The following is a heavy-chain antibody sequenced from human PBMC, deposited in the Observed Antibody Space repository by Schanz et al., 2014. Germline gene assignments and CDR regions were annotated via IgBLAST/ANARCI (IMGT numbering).Heavy chain of an antibody. CDR1: GYTFTTYY. J-gene: IGHJ4*02. CDR3: GRGFSRSYIDF. CDR2: INPSGGST. Sequence: QVQLLQSGAEVKKPGASMKVSCKASGYTFTTYYMLWVRQAPGQGLEWMGIINPSGGSTRYGQKCQGRITVTTDTSTSTVFLELSSLRSDDTAVYYCGRGFSRSYIDFWGQGTLSTVSS. D-gene: IGHD6-6*01. V-gene: IGHV1-46*03.